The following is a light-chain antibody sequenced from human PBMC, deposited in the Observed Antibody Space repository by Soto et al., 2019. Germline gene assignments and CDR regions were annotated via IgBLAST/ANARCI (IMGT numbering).Light chain of an antibody. CDR3: QSYDSSLSAVV. V-gene: IGLV1-40*01. J-gene: IGLJ3*02. CDR2: GNS. Sequence: QSVLTQPPSVSGAPGQRVTISCTGSNSNIGADYDVHWYQQLPGTAPKLLIYGNSNRPSGVPDRFSGSKSGTSASLAITGLQAEDEADYYGQSYDSSLSAVVFGGGTKLTVL. CDR1: NSNIGADYD.